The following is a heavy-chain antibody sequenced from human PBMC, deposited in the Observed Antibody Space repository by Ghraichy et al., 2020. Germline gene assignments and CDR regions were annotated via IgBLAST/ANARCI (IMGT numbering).Heavy chain of an antibody. D-gene: IGHD6-13*01. Sequence: GGSLRLSCAASGFNFRSYGMHWVRQAPGKGLEWVAFIRYDGNNKYSTESVKGRFTISRDNSKKTLYLQMNSLRAEDTAVYYCAKDLQMLAATGENYYYYYGMDVWGQGTTVSVSS. CDR3: AKDLQMLAATGENYYYYYGMDV. V-gene: IGHV3-30*02. J-gene: IGHJ6*02. CDR1: GFNFRSYG. CDR2: IRYDGNNK.